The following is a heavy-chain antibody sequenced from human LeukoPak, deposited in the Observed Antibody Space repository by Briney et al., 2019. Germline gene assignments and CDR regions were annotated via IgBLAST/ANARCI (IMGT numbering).Heavy chain of an antibody. J-gene: IGHJ4*02. V-gene: IGHV4-4*07. D-gene: IGHD4-17*01. Sequence: SETLSLTCTVSGGSINSYYWSWIRQPAGKGLEWIGRTYTRGGTNYNPSLKSRVTISVDKSKNQFSLKLRSVTAADTAVYYCATDYGDLDFDSWGQGTLVTVSS. CDR1: GGSINSYY. CDR2: TYTRGGT. CDR3: ATDYGDLDFDS.